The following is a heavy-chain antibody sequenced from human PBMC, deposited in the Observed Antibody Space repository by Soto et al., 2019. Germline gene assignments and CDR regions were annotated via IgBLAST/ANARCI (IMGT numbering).Heavy chain of an antibody. V-gene: IGHV3-30*18. D-gene: IGHD6-13*01. CDR3: AKSAGTLPLDY. J-gene: IGHJ4*02. CDR2: ISYDGSNK. Sequence: QVQLVESGGGVVQPGRSLRLSCAASGFTLSSYGRHWVRQAPGKGLEWVAVISYDGSNKYYADSVKGRFTISRDNSKNTLYLQMNSLRAEDTAVYYCAKSAGTLPLDYWGQGTLVTVSS. CDR1: GFTLSSYG.